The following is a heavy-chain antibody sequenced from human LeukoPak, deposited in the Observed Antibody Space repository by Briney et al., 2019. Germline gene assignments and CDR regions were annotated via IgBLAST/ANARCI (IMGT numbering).Heavy chain of an antibody. V-gene: IGHV3-7*01. CDR1: GFTFSSYW. Sequence: GGSLKLSCAASGFTFSSYWMSWVRQAPGKGLEWVANIKQDGSEKYYVDSVKGRFTISRDNAKNSLYLQMNSLRAEDTAVYYCARRGYNWNYVMRYWGQGTLVTVSS. CDR2: IKQDGSEK. J-gene: IGHJ4*02. D-gene: IGHD1-7*01. CDR3: ARRGYNWNYVMRY.